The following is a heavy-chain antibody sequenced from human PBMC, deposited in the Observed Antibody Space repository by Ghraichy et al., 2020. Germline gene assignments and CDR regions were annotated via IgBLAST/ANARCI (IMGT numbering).Heavy chain of an antibody. J-gene: IGHJ4*02. V-gene: IGHV4-59*01. D-gene: IGHD4-17*01. CDR3: ASAYCDYPRVDY. Sequence: IRYIYYSGSTNYNPSLKSRVTISVDTSKHQFSLKLRSVTAADTAVYYCASAYCDYPRVDYWGQ. CDR2: IYYSGST.